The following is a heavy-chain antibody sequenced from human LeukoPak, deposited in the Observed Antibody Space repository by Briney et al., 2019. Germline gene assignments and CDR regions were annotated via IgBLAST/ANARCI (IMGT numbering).Heavy chain of an antibody. CDR2: INPNSGGT. V-gene: IGHV1-2*02. J-gene: IGHJ3*02. D-gene: IGHD2-2*02. Sequence: GASVKVSCKASGYTFTGYYMHWVRQAPGQGLEWMGWINPNSGGTNYAQKFQGRVTMTRDTSISTAYMELSRLRSDDTAVYYCARVRAGYCSSTSCYTDAFDIWGQGTMVTVSS. CDR3: ARVRAGYCSSTSCYTDAFDI. CDR1: GYTFTGYY.